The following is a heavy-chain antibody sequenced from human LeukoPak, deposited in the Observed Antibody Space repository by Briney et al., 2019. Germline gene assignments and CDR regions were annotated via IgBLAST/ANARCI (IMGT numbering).Heavy chain of an antibody. V-gene: IGHV3-7*01. D-gene: IGHD3-10*01. J-gene: IGHJ4*02. CDR2: IKQDGSEK. CDR1: GFAFSSYW. CDR3: AREGLYYSPHFDF. Sequence: SGGSLRLSCAASGFAFSSYWMYWVRQAPGKGLEWVANIKQDGSEKNYVDSVKGRFTISRDNAKNSLYLQMNSLRAEDTAVYFCAREGLYYSPHFDFWGQGTLVTVSS.